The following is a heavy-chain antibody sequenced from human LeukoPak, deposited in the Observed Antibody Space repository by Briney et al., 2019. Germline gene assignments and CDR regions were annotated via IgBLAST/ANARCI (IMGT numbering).Heavy chain of an antibody. Sequence: SETLCLTCAVYGGSFSGYYWSWIRQPPGKGLEWSGEINHSGSTNYNPSLKSRVTISVDTSKNQFSLKLSSVTAADTAVYYCARVGSSSSDWFDPWGQGTLVTVSS. V-gene: IGHV4-34*01. CDR3: ARVGSSSSDWFDP. J-gene: IGHJ5*02. D-gene: IGHD6-13*01. CDR2: INHSGST. CDR1: GGSFSGYY.